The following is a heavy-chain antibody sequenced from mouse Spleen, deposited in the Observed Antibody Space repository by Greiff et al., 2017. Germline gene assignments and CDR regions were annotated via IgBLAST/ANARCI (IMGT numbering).Heavy chain of an antibody. V-gene: IGHV1-61*01. D-gene: IGHD1-1*01. CDR2: IYPSDSET. Sequence: VQLQQPGAELVRPGSSVKLSCKASGYTFTSYWMDWVKQRPGQGLEWIGNIYPSDSETHYNQKFKDKAILTVDKSSSTAYMQLSSLTSEDSAVYYCAPYGSSPFAYGGQGTLVTVSA. CDR1: GYTFTSYW. CDR3: APYGSSPFAY. J-gene: IGHJ3*01.